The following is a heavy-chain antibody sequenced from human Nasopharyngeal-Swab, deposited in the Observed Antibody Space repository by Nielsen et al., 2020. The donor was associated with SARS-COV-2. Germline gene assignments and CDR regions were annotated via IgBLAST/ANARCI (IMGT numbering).Heavy chain of an antibody. J-gene: IGHJ6*04. CDR3: ARGGYDILTGSEGVDV. D-gene: IGHD3-9*01. CDR2: IYYSGST. Sequence: WMRQPPGKGLEWIGYIYYSGSTYYNPSLKSRVTISVDTSKNQFSLKLSSVTAADTAVYYCARGGYDILTGSEGVDVWGKGTTVTVSS. V-gene: IGHV4-30-4*01.